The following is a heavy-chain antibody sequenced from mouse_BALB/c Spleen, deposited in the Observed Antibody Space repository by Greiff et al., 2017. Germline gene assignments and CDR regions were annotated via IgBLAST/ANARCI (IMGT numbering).Heavy chain of an antibody. CDR3: AGYGNYLDY. D-gene: IGHD2-1*01. Sequence: DLVKPGASVKLSCKASGYTFTSYWINWIKQRPGQGLEWIGRIAPGSGSTYYNEMFKGKATLTVDTSSSTAYIQLSSLSSEDSAVYFCAGYGNYLDYWGQGTTLTVSS. J-gene: IGHJ2*01. CDR2: IAPGSGST. V-gene: IGHV1S41*01. CDR1: GYTFTSYW.